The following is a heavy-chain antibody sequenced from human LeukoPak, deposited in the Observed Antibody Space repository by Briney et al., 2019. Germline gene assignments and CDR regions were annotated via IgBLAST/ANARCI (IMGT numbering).Heavy chain of an antibody. V-gene: IGHV1-2*02. J-gene: IGHJ4*02. CDR2: INPNSGGT. CDR3: ARXXXXXXLLFGRLVY. D-gene: IGHD3-10*01. CDR1: GYTFTGYY. Sequence: ASVKVSCKASGYTFTGYYMHWVRQAPGQGLEWMGWINPNSGGTNYAQKFQGRVTMTRDTSISTAYMELSRLRSDDTAVYYCARXXXXXXLLFGRLVYWGQGTLVTVSS.